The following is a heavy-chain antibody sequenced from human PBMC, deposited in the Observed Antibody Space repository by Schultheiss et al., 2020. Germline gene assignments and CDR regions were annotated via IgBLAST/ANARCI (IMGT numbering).Heavy chain of an antibody. CDR3: ARVGDPYDILTGGVFDY. V-gene: IGHV3-11*01. Sequence: GESLKISCAVSGFTFSDYSFSWIRQAPGKGLEWVSYISSSGSTIYYADSVKGRFTISRDNAKNSLYLQMNSLRAEDTAVYYCARVGDPYDILTGGVFDYWGQGTLVNVYS. CDR2: ISSSGSTI. CDR1: GFTFSDYS. J-gene: IGHJ4*02. D-gene: IGHD3-9*01.